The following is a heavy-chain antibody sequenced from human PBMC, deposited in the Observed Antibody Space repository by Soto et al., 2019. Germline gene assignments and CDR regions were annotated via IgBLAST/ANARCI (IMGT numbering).Heavy chain of an antibody. D-gene: IGHD4-17*01. CDR2: ISAYTGNT. V-gene: IGHV1-18*01. Sequence: QVQLVQSGGEVKKPGASVKVSCKASGYIFNSFGISWVRQAPGQGLEWMGWISAYTGNTKYAQNFQGRVTMTTDTSTSTAYRELRSLRSDDTAVYYCARRWTTGEIDYWGQGTLVTGSS. CDR3: ARRWTTGEIDY. J-gene: IGHJ4*02. CDR1: GYIFNSFG.